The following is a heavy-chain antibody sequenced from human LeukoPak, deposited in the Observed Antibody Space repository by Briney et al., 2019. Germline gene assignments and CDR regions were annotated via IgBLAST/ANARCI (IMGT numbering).Heavy chain of an antibody. V-gene: IGHV4-39*01. CDR1: GGSISSSSSY. J-gene: IGHJ5*02. D-gene: IGHD3-9*01. CDR2: IYYSGST. Sequence: SETLSLTCAVSGGSISSSSSYWGWIRQPPGKGLEWIGSIYYSGSTYYNPSRKSRVTISVDTSKNQFSLKLSSVTAADTAVYYCARRQRGILTGYYSPTFDPWGQGTLVTVSS. CDR3: ARRQRGILTGYYSPTFDP.